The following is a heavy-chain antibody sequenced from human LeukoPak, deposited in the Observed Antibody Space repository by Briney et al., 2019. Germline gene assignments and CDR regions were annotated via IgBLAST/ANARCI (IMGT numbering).Heavy chain of an antibody. V-gene: IGHV3-74*01. D-gene: IGHD3-16*01. Sequence: GGSLRLSCAASGFTFSSNWMHWVRQAPGKGLVWVSHISTDARTITYADFVKGRFTISRDNAKNTVYLQMNSLRAEDTALYYCVRGQARAWGVDYWGQGTPVTVSS. CDR3: VRGQARAWGVDY. CDR1: GFTFSSNW. J-gene: IGHJ4*02. CDR2: ISTDARTI.